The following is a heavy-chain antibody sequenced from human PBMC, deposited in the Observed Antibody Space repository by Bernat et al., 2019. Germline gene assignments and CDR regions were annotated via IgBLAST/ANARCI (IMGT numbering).Heavy chain of an antibody. Sequence: QVQLVESGGGVVQPGRSLRLSCAASGFTFSSYGMHWVRQAPGKGLEWVAVIWYDGSNKYYADSVKGRFTISRDNSKNTLYLQMNSLRAEDTAVYYCARDRPEAARLFDYWGQGTLVTVSS. J-gene: IGHJ4*02. CDR1: GFTFSSYG. V-gene: IGHV3-33*01. CDR2: IWYDGSNK. CDR3: ARDRPEAARLFDY. D-gene: IGHD6-6*01.